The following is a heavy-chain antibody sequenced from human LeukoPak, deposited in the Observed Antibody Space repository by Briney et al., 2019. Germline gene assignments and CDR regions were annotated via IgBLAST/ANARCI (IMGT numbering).Heavy chain of an antibody. CDR1: GGSISSGSYY. D-gene: IGHD5-24*01. J-gene: IGHJ4*02. CDR2: IYTSGST. V-gene: IGHV4-61*02. Sequence: SQTLSLTCTVSGGSISSGSYYWSWIRQPAGKGLEWIGRIYTSGSTNYNPSLKSRVTISVDTSKNQFSLKLSSVTAADTAVYYCARERLEMATIAGFFSRSYFDYWGQGTLVTVSS. CDR3: ARERLEMATIAGFFSRSYFDY.